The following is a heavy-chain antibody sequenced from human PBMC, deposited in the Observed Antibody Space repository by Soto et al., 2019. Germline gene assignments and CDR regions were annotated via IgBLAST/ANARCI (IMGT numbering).Heavy chain of an antibody. J-gene: IGHJ4*02. D-gene: IGHD3-22*01. CDR2: IYYSGST. CDR3: ARYTKYYYDSSGSYYFDY. CDR1: SGSISSGGYY. V-gene: IGHV4-61*08. Sequence: SETLSLTCTVSSGSISSGGYYWSWIRQNPGKGLEWIGYIYYSGSTYYNPSLKSRVTISVDTSKNQFSLKLSSVTAADTAVYYCARYTKYYYDSSGSYYFDYWGQGNLVTVS.